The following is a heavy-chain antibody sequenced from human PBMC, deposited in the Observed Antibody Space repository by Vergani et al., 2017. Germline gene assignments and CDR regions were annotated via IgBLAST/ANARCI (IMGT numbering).Heavy chain of an antibody. Sequence: EVQLVESGGGLIHPGGSLRLSCEGSGFSFSGYWMHWVRQSPEKGLVWVSRIKSDGSITNYADSVKGRFTISRDNAKNTLYLQMNSLRAEDTAVYYCARCPSGTAMAADSYYMDVWGKGTTVTVSS. D-gene: IGHD5-18*01. CDR2: IKSDGSIT. V-gene: IGHV3-74*01. J-gene: IGHJ6*03. CDR1: GFSFSGYW. CDR3: ARCPSGTAMAADSYYMDV.